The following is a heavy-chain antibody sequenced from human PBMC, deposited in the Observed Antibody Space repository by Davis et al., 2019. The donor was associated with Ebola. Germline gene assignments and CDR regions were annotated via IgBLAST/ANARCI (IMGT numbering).Heavy chain of an antibody. CDR1: GYTFTNYY. V-gene: IGHV1-46*01. CDR2: INPNDGRT. CDR3: ARDAAARVYYYYYGMDV. J-gene: IGHJ6*04. D-gene: IGHD6-25*01. Sequence: AASVKVSCKASGYTFTNYYMHWVRQAPGQGLEWMGMINPNDGRTIYAQKFQGRVTVTRDTSTTTVYMDLSSLRSDDTAVYYCARDAAARVYYYYYGMDVWGKGTTVTVSS.